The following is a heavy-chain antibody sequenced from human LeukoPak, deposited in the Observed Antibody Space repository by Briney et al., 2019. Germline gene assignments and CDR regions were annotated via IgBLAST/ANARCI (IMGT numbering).Heavy chain of an antibody. J-gene: IGHJ5*02. Sequence: SETLSLTCTVSGGSISSGGYYWSWIRQHPGKGLEWMGYIYYSGSTYYNPSLKSRVTISVDTSKNQFSLKLSSVTAADTAVYYCARGPYYYDSSWFDPWGQGTLVTVSS. CDR2: IYYSGST. CDR3: ARGPYYYDSSWFDP. D-gene: IGHD3-22*01. V-gene: IGHV4-31*03. CDR1: GGSISSGGYY.